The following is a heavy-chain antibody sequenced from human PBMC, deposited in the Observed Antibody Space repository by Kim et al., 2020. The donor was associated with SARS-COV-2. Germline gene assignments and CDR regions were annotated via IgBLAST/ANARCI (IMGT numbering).Heavy chain of an antibody. Sequence: GGSLRLSCAASGFTFSNYAMSWVRQAPGKGLEWVSGISGSGGSTYYADSVKGRFTISRDNSKNTLYLQMNSLRAEDTAVYYCAKDRAAVAGTSDWGQGTLVTVSS. CDR2: ISGSGGST. J-gene: IGHJ4*02. V-gene: IGHV3-23*01. CDR3: AKDRAAVAGTSD. D-gene: IGHD6-19*01. CDR1: GFTFSNYA.